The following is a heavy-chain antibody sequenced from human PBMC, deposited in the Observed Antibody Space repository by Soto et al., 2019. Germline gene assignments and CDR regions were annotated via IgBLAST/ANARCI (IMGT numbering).Heavy chain of an antibody. CDR1: GYTFSSYW. CDR3: ARLGVSYDSSGYFLDH. Sequence: GESLKISCTVSGYTFSSYWIGWVRQMPGKGLEWMGVIYPRDSDTRYIPSFQGQVTISADKSVGTAYLQWSSLKASDTAMYYCARLGVSYDSSGYFLDHWGQGTLVTVSS. CDR2: IYPRDSDT. D-gene: IGHD3-22*01. V-gene: IGHV5-51*01. J-gene: IGHJ4*02.